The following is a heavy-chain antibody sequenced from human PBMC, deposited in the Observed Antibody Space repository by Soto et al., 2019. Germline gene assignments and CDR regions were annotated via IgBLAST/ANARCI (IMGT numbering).Heavy chain of an antibody. CDR1: GFTFSYYS. V-gene: IGHV3-21*04. CDR2: ISGSSTYI. Sequence: EVQLVESGGGLVKPGESLRVSCAASGFTFSYYSLHWVRQAPGKGLEWVSSISGSSTYIYYADRVKGRFTISRDNAKNSLYLRMDSLRAEDTGVYYCARGDGTGLYISGWSPPYLGQGTLVTVSS. CDR3: ARGDGTGLYISGWSPPY. J-gene: IGHJ4*02. D-gene: IGHD6-13*01.